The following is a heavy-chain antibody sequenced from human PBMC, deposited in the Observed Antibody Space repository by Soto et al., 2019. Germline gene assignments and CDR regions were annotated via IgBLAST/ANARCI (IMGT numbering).Heavy chain of an antibody. J-gene: IGHJ6*02. CDR2: ISSSSSYI. V-gene: IGHV3-21*01. Sequence: PGGSLRLSCAASGFTFSSYSMNWVRQAPGKGLEWVSSISSSSSYIYYADSVKGRFTISRDNAKNSLYLQMNSLRAEDTAVYYCARGVGSTMIVVVDYYYYGMDVWGQGTTVTVSS. CDR1: GFTFSSYS. D-gene: IGHD3-22*01. CDR3: ARGVGSTMIVVVDYYYYGMDV.